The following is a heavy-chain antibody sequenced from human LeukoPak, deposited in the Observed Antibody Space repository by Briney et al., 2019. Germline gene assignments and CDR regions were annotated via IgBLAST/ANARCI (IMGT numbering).Heavy chain of an antibody. Sequence: ASVKVSFKASGYTFTSYGISWVRQAPGQGLEWMGWISAYNGNTNYAQKLQGRVTMTTDTSTSTAYMELRSLRSDDTAVYYCARVNYDILTGYPDRFDYWGQGTLVTVSS. CDR2: ISAYNGNT. V-gene: IGHV1-18*04. J-gene: IGHJ4*02. CDR1: GYTFTSYG. CDR3: ARVNYDILTGYPDRFDY. D-gene: IGHD3-9*01.